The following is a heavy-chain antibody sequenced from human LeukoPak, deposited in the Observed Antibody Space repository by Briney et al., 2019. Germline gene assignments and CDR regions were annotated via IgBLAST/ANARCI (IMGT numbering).Heavy chain of an antibody. Sequence: PSETLSLTCTVSGGSINSGGYYWSWIRQHPGKGLEWTGYISYSGSTYYNPSLKSRVTISLDTSKNQFSLRLSSVSAADTAVYLCTVGPHHYFDSWGQGTLVTVSS. D-gene: IGHD4-11*01. CDR1: GGSINSGGYY. CDR2: ISYSGST. V-gene: IGHV4-31*03. J-gene: IGHJ4*02. CDR3: TVGPHHYFDS.